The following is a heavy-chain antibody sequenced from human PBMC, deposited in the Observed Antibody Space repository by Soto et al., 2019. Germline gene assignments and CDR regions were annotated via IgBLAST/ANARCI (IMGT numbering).Heavy chain of an antibody. CDR2: IYHSGST. CDR1: GGSISSGGYS. J-gene: IGHJ4*02. Sequence: QLQLQESGSGLVKPSQNLSLTCADSGGSISSGGYSWRWIRQPPGKGLEWIGYIYHSGSTHYNPSRNSRVTMAVDRCKNQFSLKLSSVTAADTSVYYCARVPDYWGQGTLVTVSS. V-gene: IGHV4-30-2*01. CDR3: ARVPDY.